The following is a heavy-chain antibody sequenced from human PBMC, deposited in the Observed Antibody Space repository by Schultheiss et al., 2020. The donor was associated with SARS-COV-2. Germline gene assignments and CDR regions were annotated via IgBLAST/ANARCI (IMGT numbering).Heavy chain of an antibody. CDR2: TYYRSKWYY. D-gene: IGHD3-22*01. J-gene: IGHJ6*02. Sequence: SETLSLTCAISGDSVSSNSAAWNWIRQSPSRGFEWLGRTYYRSKWYYDYAVSVKSRITINPNTSKNQFSLQLNSVTPEDTAVYYCARAHYYDSSGYNYYYGMDVWGQGTTVTVSS. CDR3: ARAHYYDSSGYNYYYGMDV. CDR1: GDSVSSNSAA. V-gene: IGHV6-1*01.